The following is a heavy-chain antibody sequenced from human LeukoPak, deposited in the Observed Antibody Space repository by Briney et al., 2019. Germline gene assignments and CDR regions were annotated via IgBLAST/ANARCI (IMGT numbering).Heavy chain of an antibody. CDR1: GFTFSIYA. CDR2: ISSSSSYI. D-gene: IGHD1-1*01. CDR3: ARVSNWNLDY. Sequence: GGSLRLSCAASGFTFSIYAMTWVRQAPGKGLEWVSSISSSSSYIYYADSVKGRFTISRDNAKNSLYLQMNSLRAEDTAVYYCARVSNWNLDYWGQGTLVTVSS. J-gene: IGHJ4*02. V-gene: IGHV3-21*01.